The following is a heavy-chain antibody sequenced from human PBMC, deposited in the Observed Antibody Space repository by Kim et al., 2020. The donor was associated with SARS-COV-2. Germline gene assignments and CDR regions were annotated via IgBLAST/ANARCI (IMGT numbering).Heavy chain of an antibody. V-gene: IGHV1-3*01. CDR3: AREGHEGGFLT. Sequence: ASVKVSCKASGYSFTDYAIHWVRQAPGQRFEWMGWINAGNGNTRYSQNLQGRITITRDTSASTAYMELNSLRYEDTAVYYCAREGHEGGFLTWGQGTMVTVCS. J-gene: IGHJ3*01. CDR1: GYSFTDYA. D-gene: IGHD5-12*01. CDR2: INAGNGNT.